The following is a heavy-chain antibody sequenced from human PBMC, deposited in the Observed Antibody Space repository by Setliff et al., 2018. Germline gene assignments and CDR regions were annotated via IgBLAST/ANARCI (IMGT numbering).Heavy chain of an antibody. D-gene: IGHD6-6*01. CDR2: IYHNGNT. Sequence: SETLSLTCTVSGGSISPYFWSWIRQPPGKGLEWIGYIYHNGNTNFNPSLKTRVTMSVDTSKNQFALNLRSVTAADTAVYYCSTAEGDSSSFYHNMDVWGQGSTVTVSS. CDR1: GGSISPYF. CDR3: STAEGDSSSFYHNMDV. J-gene: IGHJ6*02. V-gene: IGHV4-59*01.